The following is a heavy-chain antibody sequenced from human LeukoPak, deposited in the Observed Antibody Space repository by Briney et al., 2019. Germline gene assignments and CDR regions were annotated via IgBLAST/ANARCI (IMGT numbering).Heavy chain of an antibody. CDR3: AREYGSGREFDY. V-gene: IGHV3-30*03. Sequence: GRSLRLSCAASGFTFSSYGMHWVRQAPGKGLEWVAVISYDGSNKYYADSVKGRFTISRDNSKNTLNLQMNSLRDEDTAVYFCAREYGSGREFDYWGQGTLVTVSS. D-gene: IGHD3-10*01. J-gene: IGHJ4*02. CDR1: GFTFSSYG. CDR2: ISYDGSNK.